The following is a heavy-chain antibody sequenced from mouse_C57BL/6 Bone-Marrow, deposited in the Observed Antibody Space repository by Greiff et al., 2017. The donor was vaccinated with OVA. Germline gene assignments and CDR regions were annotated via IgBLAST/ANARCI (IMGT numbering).Heavy chain of an antibody. Sequence: VQLQQSDAELVKPGASVKISCKVSGYTFTDHTIHWMKQRPEQGLEWIGYIYPRDGSTKYNEKFKGKATLTADKTSSTAYMQLNSLTSEDSAVDFCARERLRRFRSFDYWGQGTTLTVSS. CDR3: ARERLRRFRSFDY. J-gene: IGHJ2*01. V-gene: IGHV1-78*01. D-gene: IGHD2-4*01. CDR2: IYPRDGST. CDR1: GYTFTDHT.